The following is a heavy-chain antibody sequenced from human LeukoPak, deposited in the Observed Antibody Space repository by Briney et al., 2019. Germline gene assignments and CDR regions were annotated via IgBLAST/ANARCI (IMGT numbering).Heavy chain of an antibody. Sequence: EASVKVSCKASGYTFTSYGISWVRQAPGQGLEWMGWISAYNGNTNYAQKLQGRVTMTTDTSTSTAYMELRSLRSDDTAVYYCAGAWYSFPTDYWGQGTLVTVSS. J-gene: IGHJ4*02. D-gene: IGHD6-13*01. CDR1: GYTFTSYG. CDR2: ISAYNGNT. CDR3: AGAWYSFPTDY. V-gene: IGHV1-18*01.